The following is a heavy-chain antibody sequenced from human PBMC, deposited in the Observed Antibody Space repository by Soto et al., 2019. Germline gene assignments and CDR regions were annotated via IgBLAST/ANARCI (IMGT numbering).Heavy chain of an antibody. Sequence: QVHLVQSGAEVKKPGASVKVSCKGSGYAFTTYGITWVRQAPGQGLEWMGGISAHNGNTNYAQQLQGRVTVTRDTSTSNAYLELRSLRSDDTAVYYCARGRYGDYWGQGALVTVSS. D-gene: IGHD1-1*01. V-gene: IGHV1-18*01. J-gene: IGHJ4*02. CDR1: GYAFTTYG. CDR2: ISAHNGNT. CDR3: ARGRYGDY.